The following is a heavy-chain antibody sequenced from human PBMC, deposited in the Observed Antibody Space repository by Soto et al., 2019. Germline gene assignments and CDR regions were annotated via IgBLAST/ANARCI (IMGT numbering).Heavy chain of an antibody. J-gene: IGHJ4*02. CDR1: GFSFTNFA. CDR3: AKGQYYYHSSGYFFDY. V-gene: IGHV3-23*01. Sequence: GGSLRLSCAASGFSFTNFAMSWVRQAPGKGLEWVSAISGSGGSTYYADSVKGRFTISRDNSKNTLYLQMNSLRAEDTAVYYCAKGQYYYHSSGYFFDYWGQGILVTVSS. CDR2: ISGSGGST. D-gene: IGHD3-22*01.